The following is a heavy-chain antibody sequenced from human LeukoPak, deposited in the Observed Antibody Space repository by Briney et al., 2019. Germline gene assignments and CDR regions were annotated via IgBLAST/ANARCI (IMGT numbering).Heavy chain of an antibody. CDR3: AKAHPVFDY. CDR1: GFTFTSYT. CDR2: IGSSSTFI. Sequence: GGSLRLSCAASGFTFTSYTMNWVRQAPGKGLEWVSSIGSSSTFIYYADSVKGRFTISRDNAKNSLFLQMNSLRAGDTAVYYCAKAHPVFDYWGQGTLVTVSS. J-gene: IGHJ4*02. V-gene: IGHV3-21*01.